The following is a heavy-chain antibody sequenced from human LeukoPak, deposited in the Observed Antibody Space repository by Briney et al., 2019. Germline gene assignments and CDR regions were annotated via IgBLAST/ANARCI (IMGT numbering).Heavy chain of an antibody. V-gene: IGHV3-7*02. D-gene: IGHD7-27*01. CDR3: ARGWITRVSD. CDR1: GFTLSSYW. Sequence: GGSQRLSCAASGFTLSSYWMSWVRQAPGRGLEGVANINRDGSEKYYVDSVKGRFTISRDNVKNLLYLQMNSLRAEDTAVYYCARGWITRVSDWGQGTLVSVSS. J-gene: IGHJ1*01. CDR2: INRDGSEK.